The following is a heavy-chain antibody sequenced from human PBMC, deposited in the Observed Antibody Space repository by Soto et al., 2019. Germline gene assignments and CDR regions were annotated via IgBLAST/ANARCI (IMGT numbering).Heavy chain of an antibody. Sequence: EVQLVESGGGLVQPGGSLRLSCAASGFTFSSYWMHWVRQAPGKGLVWVSGINSDGRSTSYADSVKGRFTISRDNAKNTLYLQMNSLRAEDTAVYYCARNRMGYCSSTSWYGDMDVWGKGTTVTVSS. CDR3: ARNRMGYCSSTSWYGDMDV. V-gene: IGHV3-74*01. CDR2: INSDGRST. CDR1: GFTFSSYW. J-gene: IGHJ6*03. D-gene: IGHD2-2*01.